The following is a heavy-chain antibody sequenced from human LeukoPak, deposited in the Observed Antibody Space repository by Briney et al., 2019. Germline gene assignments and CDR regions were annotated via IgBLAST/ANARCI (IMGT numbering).Heavy chain of an antibody. CDR1: GFTFSTYV. CDR3: ARSYRSGWRYFDQ. J-gene: IGHJ4*02. Sequence: PGRSLRLSCAASGFTFSTYVMHWVRQAPGKGLEWVAVIWSDGSNKYCEDSVKGRFTISRDNSKNTLYVQMNSLRAEDTAVYYCARSYRSGWRYFDQWGQGTLVTVSS. D-gene: IGHD6-19*01. CDR2: IWSDGSNK. V-gene: IGHV3-33*08.